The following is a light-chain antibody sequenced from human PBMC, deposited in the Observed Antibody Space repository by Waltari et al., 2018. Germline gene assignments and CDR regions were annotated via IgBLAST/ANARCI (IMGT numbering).Light chain of an antibody. V-gene: IGLV2-14*01. CDR3: SSYTSSSTRV. Sequence: QSALTQPASVSGSPGQSITISCTGTSSDVGGYNSVSWYQQHPGKAPKLMIYEVSNRPSGVSNRCSGSKSGNTASLTISGLQAEDEADDYCSSYTSSSTRVFGVGTKLTVL. CDR2: EVS. J-gene: IGLJ2*01. CDR1: SSDVGGYNS.